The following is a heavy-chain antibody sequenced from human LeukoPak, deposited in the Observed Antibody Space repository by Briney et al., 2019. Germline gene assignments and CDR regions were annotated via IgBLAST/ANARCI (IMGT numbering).Heavy chain of an antibody. CDR1: GYSISSGYY. CDR2: MFHSGSA. V-gene: IGHV4-38-2*02. J-gene: IGHJ4*02. D-gene: IGHD6-13*01. Sequence: SETLSLTCTVSGYSISSGYYWGWIRQPPGKGLEWIASMFHSGSAHYNPSLKSRVTISVDTSKNQFSLKLSSVTAADTAVYYCARAKQLGLDYWGQGTLVTVS. CDR3: ARAKQLGLDY.